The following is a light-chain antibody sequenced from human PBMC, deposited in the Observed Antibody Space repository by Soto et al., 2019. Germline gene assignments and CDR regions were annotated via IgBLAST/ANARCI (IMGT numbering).Light chain of an antibody. J-gene: IGLJ1*01. CDR2: EGI. Sequence: QSVLTQPASVSGSPGQSITISCTGTSSDIGTYNLVSWYQHYPGKAPKLMIYEGIKRPSGVSNRFSGSKSGNTAFLTISGLQAEDEADYYCCSYAGSGTDTYVFGSGTKVTVL. CDR1: SSDIGTYNL. V-gene: IGLV2-23*01. CDR3: CSYAGSGTDTYV.